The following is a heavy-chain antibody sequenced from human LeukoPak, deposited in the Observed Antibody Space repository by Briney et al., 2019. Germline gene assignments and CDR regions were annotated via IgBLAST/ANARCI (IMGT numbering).Heavy chain of an antibody. J-gene: IGHJ4*02. CDR2: ISGSGSST. CDR1: GFTFSSYA. CDR3: AKDSSAYGVDYFDY. D-gene: IGHD4-17*01. V-gene: IGHV3-23*01. Sequence: PGGSLRLSCAASGFTFSSYAMSWVRQAPGKGLEWVSGISGSGSSTYFADSVKGRFTISRDNSKNTLYLQMNSLRAEDTAVYYCAKDSSAYGVDYFDYWGQGTLVTVSS.